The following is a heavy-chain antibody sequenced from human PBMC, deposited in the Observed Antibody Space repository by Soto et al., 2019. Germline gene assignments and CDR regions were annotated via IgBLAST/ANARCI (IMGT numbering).Heavy chain of an antibody. V-gene: IGHV3-9*01. J-gene: IGHJ4*02. CDR1: GFTFDDYA. D-gene: IGHD3-3*01. CDR3: AKDFDFWSGVDY. CDR2: ISWNSGSV. Sequence: EVQLVESGGGLVQPGTSLRLTCAASGFTFDDYAMHWVRQVPGKGLEWVSGISWNSGSVDYADSVKGRFTISRDNAKRTLYLPLNSLTPGDPGFYYCAKDFDFWSGVDYWGQGTLVTVSS.